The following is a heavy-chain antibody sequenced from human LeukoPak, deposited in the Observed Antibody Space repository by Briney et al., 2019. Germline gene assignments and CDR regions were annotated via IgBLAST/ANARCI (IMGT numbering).Heavy chain of an antibody. CDR2: ISSSSSYI. CDR3: AREGEQQLVPDY. D-gene: IGHD6-13*01. V-gene: IGHV3-21*01. Sequence: PGGSLRLSCAASGFTFSSYSMNWVRQAPGKGLEWVSSISSSSSYIYYADSVKGRFTISRDNAKNPLYLQMNSLRAEDTAVYYCAREGEQQLVPDYWGQGTLVTVSS. J-gene: IGHJ4*02. CDR1: GFTFSSYS.